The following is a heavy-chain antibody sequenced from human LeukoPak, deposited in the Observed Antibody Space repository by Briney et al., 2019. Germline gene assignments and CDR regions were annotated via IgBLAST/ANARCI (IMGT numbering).Heavy chain of an antibody. CDR1: GYTFTSYD. V-gene: IGHV1-8*01. CDR3: ARDSSGWGNYYYYGMDV. D-gene: IGHD6-19*01. Sequence: ASVKVSCKASGYTFTSYDINWVRQATGQGLEWMGWMNPNSGNTGYAQKFQGRVTMTRNTSISTAYMELSSLRSEDTAVYYCARDSSGWGNYYYYGMDVWGQGTTVTVSS. CDR2: MNPNSGNT. J-gene: IGHJ6*02.